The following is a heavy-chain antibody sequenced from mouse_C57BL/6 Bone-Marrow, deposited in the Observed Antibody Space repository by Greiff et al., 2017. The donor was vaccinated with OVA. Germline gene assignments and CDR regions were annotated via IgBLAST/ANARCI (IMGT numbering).Heavy chain of an antibody. D-gene: IGHD2-3*01. CDR2: ISNLAYSI. CDR1: GFTFSDYG. Sequence: EVKLMESGGGLVQPGGSLKLSCAASGFTFSDYGLAWVRQAPRKGPEWVAFISNLAYSIYYADPVTGRFTIDRENAKNTLYLEMSSLRSEDTAMYYCERLLDGYFPFAYWGQGTLVTVSA. J-gene: IGHJ3*01. CDR3: ERLLDGYFPFAY. V-gene: IGHV5-15*01.